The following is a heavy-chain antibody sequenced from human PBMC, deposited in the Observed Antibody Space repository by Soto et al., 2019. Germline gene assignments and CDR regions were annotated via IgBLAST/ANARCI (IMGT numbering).Heavy chain of an antibody. Sequence: GRSLRLSCTASGVTFSSYAVSCVRQAPGKGLEWVSAISGSGGSTYYADSVKGRFTISRDNSKNTLYLQMNSLRAEDTAVYYCAKLIGVTAIEYWGQGTLVTVSS. CDR3: AKLIGVTAIEY. CDR1: GVTFSSYA. CDR2: ISGSGGST. J-gene: IGHJ4*02. V-gene: IGHV3-23*01. D-gene: IGHD2-21*02.